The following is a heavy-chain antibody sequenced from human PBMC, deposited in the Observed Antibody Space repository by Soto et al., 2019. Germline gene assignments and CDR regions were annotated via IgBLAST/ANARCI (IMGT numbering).Heavy chain of an antibody. J-gene: IGHJ4*02. D-gene: IGHD3-22*01. CDR1: GGSISSSSYY. Sequence: SETLSLTCTVSGGSISSSSYYWGWIRQPPGKGLEWIGSIYYSGSTYYNPSLKSRVTISVDTSKNQFSLKLSSVTAADTAVYYCARRITYYYDSTGSFDYWGQGTLVTVSS. CDR2: IYYSGST. V-gene: IGHV4-39*01. CDR3: ARRITYYYDSTGSFDY.